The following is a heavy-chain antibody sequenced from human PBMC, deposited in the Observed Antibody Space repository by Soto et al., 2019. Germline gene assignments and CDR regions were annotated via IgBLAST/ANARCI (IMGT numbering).Heavy chain of an antibody. CDR2: LNFRGDSA. D-gene: IGHD3-10*01. Sequence: EEQLLESGGGLVQPGGSLRLSCAASGFTFSTYAMTWVRQAPGKGLEWVSSLNFRGDSASDADSGKGRFTISRDNSKNTQYLQMDSLRAEDTAVYYCAKKLEYSGSVTYYNGRIIGAFDVWGQGTMVTVSS. J-gene: IGHJ3*01. CDR1: GFTFSTYA. V-gene: IGHV3-23*01. CDR3: AKKLEYSGSVTYYNGRIIGAFDV.